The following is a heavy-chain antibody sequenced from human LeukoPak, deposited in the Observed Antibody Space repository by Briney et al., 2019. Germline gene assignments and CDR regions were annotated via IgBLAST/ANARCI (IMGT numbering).Heavy chain of an antibody. CDR1: GGSISSYY. CDR3: AKGGGSWFDP. J-gene: IGHJ5*02. D-gene: IGHD3-10*01. CDR2: IHISGST. Sequence: SETLSLTCTVSGGSISSYYWSWIRQPAGKGLEWIGHIHISGSTNYNPSLKSRVTMSVDTSKNQFSLKVSSVTAADTAVYYCAKGGGSWFDPWGQGTLVTVSS. V-gene: IGHV4-4*07.